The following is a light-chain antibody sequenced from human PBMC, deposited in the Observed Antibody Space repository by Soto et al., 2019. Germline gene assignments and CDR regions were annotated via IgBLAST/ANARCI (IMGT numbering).Light chain of an antibody. CDR3: CSYGGDRI. Sequence: QSVLTQPASVSGSPGQSIAISCTGTSSNVGGYNFVSWYQQHPGKAPKLLIYEVNKRPSGVSNRFSGSKSDNTASLTISGLQAEDEADYYCCSYGGDRIFGGGTQLTGL. V-gene: IGLV2-23*02. CDR1: SSNVGGYNF. J-gene: IGLJ2*01. CDR2: EVN.